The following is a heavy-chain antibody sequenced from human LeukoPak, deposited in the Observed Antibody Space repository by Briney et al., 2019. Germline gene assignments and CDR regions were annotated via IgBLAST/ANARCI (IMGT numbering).Heavy chain of an antibody. D-gene: IGHD2-21*01. CDR1: GFTFSGSA. V-gene: IGHV3-73*01. J-gene: IGHJ4*02. Sequence: GGSLRLSCAASGFTFSGSAMHWVRQASGKGLEWVGRIRSKANNYATTYAASVKGRFTISRDDSKNTAYLQMNSLKTEDTAVYYCQGGGDYSGYWGQGTLVTVSS. CDR3: QGGGDYSGY. CDR2: IRSKANNYAT.